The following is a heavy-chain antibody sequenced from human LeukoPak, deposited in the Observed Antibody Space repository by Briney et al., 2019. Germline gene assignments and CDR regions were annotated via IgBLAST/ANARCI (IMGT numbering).Heavy chain of an antibody. J-gene: IGHJ2*01. CDR1: GFTFSSYA. CDR2: ISYDGSNK. V-gene: IGHV3-30-3*01. D-gene: IGHD1-26*01. CDR3: ARDQWSGSYYGLNPFDL. Sequence: GRSLRLSCAASGFTFSSYAVHWVRQAPGKGLEWVAVISYDGSNKYYADSVKGRFTISRDNSKNTLYLQMNSLRAEDTAVYYCARDQWSGSYYGLNPFDLWGRGTLVTVSS.